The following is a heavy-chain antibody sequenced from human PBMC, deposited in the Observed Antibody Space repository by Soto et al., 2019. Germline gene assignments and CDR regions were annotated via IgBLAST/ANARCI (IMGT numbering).Heavy chain of an antibody. D-gene: IGHD4-17*01. V-gene: IGHV3-9*01. J-gene: IGHJ6*02. CDR1: GFTFDDYA. CDR2: ISWNSGSI. Sequence: EVQLVESGGGLVQPGRSLRLSCAASGFTFDDYAMHWVRQAPGKGLEWVSGISWNSGSIGYADSVKGRFTISRDNAKNSLYLQMNSLRAEDTALYYCAKDMGTVTTGGGADYYYYGMDVWGQGTTVTVSS. CDR3: AKDMGTVTTGGGADYYYYGMDV.